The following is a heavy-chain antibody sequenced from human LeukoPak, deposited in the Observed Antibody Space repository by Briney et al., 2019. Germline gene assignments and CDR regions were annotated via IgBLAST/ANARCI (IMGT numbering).Heavy chain of an antibody. CDR3: ARDKGGVNY. J-gene: IGHJ4*02. V-gene: IGHV4-59*12. Sequence: SETLSLTCTVSGGSISSYYWSWIRQPPGKGLEWIGYIYYSGSTNYSPSLKSRVTISVDTSKNQFSLKLSSVTAADTAVYYCARDKGGVNYWGQGTLVTVSS. D-gene: IGHD1-26*01. CDR2: IYYSGST. CDR1: GGSISSYY.